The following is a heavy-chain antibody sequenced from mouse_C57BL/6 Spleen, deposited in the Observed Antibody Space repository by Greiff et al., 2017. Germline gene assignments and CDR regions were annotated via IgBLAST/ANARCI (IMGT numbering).Heavy chain of an antibody. Sequence: EVKVEESGGGLVKPGGSLKLSCAASGFTFSSYTMSWVRQTPEKRLEWVATISGGGGNTYYPDSVKGRFTISRDNAKNTLYLQMSSLRSEDTALYYCARHDIYDGYYDAMDYWGQGTSVTVSS. CDR1: GFTFSSYT. D-gene: IGHD2-3*01. J-gene: IGHJ4*01. CDR2: ISGGGGNT. V-gene: IGHV5-9*01. CDR3: ARHDIYDGYYDAMDY.